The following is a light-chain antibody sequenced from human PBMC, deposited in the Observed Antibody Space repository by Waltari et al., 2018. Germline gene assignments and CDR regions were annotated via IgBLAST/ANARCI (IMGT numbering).Light chain of an antibody. CDR1: SSNIGSNT. CDR2: NSD. CDR3: ATWDDSLNAFV. V-gene: IGLV1-44*01. J-gene: IGLJ1*01. Sequence: QSVLTQPPSASGTPGQRVTISCSGSSSNIGSNTVNWYQQVPGAAPKLLIYNSDERPAGVPDRFAGSKSGTSASLAISGLLSADEADFYWATWDDSLNAFVFGTGTKVTVL.